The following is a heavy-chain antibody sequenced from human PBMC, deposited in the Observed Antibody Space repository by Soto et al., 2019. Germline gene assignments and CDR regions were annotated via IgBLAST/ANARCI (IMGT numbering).Heavy chain of an antibody. CDR3: ARGSSSSWYSYYYYGMDV. Sequence: GGSLRLSCAASGFAFSSYSMNWVRQAPGKGLEWVSYISSSSSTIYYADSVKGRFTISRDNAKNSLYLQMNSLRDEDTAVYYCARGSSSSWYSYYYYGMDVWGQGTTVTVSS. CDR2: ISSSSSTI. J-gene: IGHJ6*02. D-gene: IGHD6-13*01. V-gene: IGHV3-48*02. CDR1: GFAFSSYS.